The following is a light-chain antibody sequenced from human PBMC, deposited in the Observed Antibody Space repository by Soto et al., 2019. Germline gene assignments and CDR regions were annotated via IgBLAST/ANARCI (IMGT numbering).Light chain of an antibody. V-gene: IGKV1-8*01. CDR3: QQYYSYPLT. J-gene: IGKJ3*01. Sequence: AIGMTQSPSSVSASTGDRVTITCRASQGISSYLAWYQQKPGKAPKLLIYAASTLQSGVPSRFSGSGSGTDFTLTISCLQSEDFATYYCQQYYSYPLTFGPGTKVDIK. CDR1: QGISSY. CDR2: AAS.